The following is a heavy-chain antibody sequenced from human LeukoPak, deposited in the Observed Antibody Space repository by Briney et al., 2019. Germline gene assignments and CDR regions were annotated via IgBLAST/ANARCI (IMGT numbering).Heavy chain of an antibody. CDR3: ATGGAKFERGYDFWSGAPYYYYYGMDV. CDR2: FDPEDGET. CDR1: GYTLTELS. J-gene: IGHJ6*02. D-gene: IGHD3-3*01. V-gene: IGHV1-24*01. Sequence: RASVKVSCKVSGYTLTELSMHWVRQAPGKGLEWMGGFDPEDGETIYAQKFQGRVTMTEDTSTDTAYMELSSLRSEDTAVYYCATGGAKFERGYDFWSGAPYYYYYGMDVWGQGTTVTVSS.